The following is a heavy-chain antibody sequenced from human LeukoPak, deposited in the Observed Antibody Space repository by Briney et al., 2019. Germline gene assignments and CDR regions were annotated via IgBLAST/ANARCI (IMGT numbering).Heavy chain of an antibody. J-gene: IGHJ4*02. CDR1: GYTYSSYY. CDR2: ISAYNGNT. Sequence: ASVKVSCKASGYTYSSYYMHWVRQAPGQGLEWMGWISAYNGNTNYAQKLQGRVTMTTDTSTSTAYMELRSLRSDDTAVYYCARAEVGATQAGYWGQGTLVTVSS. CDR3: ARAEVGATQAGY. V-gene: IGHV1-18*04. D-gene: IGHD1-26*01.